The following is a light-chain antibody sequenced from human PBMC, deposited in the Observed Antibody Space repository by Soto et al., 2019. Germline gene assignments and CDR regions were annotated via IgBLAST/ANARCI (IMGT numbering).Light chain of an antibody. J-gene: IGKJ3*01. CDR2: GAS. CDR1: QDIHTW. Sequence: DMQMTQSPSSVSASLGDRVTITRRASQDIHTWLAWYQQKPGQAPKLLIYGASHLQSGVPSRFSGSGSGTDFTLTISSLQSEDFATYYCQQANSFPFTFGPGTKVDVK. CDR3: QQANSFPFT. V-gene: IGKV1-12*01.